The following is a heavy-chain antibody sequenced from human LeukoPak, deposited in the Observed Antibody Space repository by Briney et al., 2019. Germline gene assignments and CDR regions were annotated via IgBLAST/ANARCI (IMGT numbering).Heavy chain of an antibody. CDR1: GFTVSNNY. J-gene: IGHJ4*02. CDR3: ARDNYDSSGYYFD. D-gene: IGHD3-22*01. CDR2: IYSGGIT. Sequence: PGGSLRLSCAASGFTVSNNYMSWVRQAPGKGLEWVSIIYSGGITYYADAVKGRFTISRDNAKKSLTLQMNSLRAEDTAVYYCARDNYDSSGYYFDWGQGTLVTVSS. V-gene: IGHV3-66*01.